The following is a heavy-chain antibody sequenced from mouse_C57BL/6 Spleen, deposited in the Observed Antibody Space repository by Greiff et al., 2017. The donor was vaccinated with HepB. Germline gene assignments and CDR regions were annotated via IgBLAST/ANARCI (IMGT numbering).Heavy chain of an antibody. CDR1: GYTFTSYW. CDR3: ATAYYSNWPAY. V-gene: IGHV1-69*01. CDR2: IDPSDSYT. D-gene: IGHD2-5*01. Sequence: QVQLQQPGAELVMPGASVKLSCKASGYTFTSYWMHWVKQRPGQGLEWIGGIDPSDSYTNYNQKFKGKSTLTVDKSSSTAYMQLSSLTSEDSAVYYCATAYYSNWPAYWGQGTLVTVSA. J-gene: IGHJ3*01.